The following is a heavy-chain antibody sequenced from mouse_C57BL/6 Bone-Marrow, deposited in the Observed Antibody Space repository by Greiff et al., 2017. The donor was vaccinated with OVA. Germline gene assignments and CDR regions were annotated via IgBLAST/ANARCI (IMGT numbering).Heavy chain of an antibody. CDR2: ISYDGSN. CDR3: AREIYYDYFYAMDY. D-gene: IGHD2-4*01. CDR1: GYSITSGYY. J-gene: IGHJ4*01. Sequence: EVQLQESGPGLVKPSQSLSLTCSVTGYSITSGYYWNWIRQFPGNKLEWMGYISYDGSNNYNPSLKNRISITRDTSKNQFFLKLNSVTTEDTATYYCAREIYYDYFYAMDYWGQGTSVTVSS. V-gene: IGHV3-6*01.